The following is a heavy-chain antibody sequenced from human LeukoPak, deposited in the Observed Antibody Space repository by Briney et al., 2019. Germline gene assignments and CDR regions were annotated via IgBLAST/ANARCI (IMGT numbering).Heavy chain of an antibody. D-gene: IGHD3-10*01. Sequence: ASAKDSCKASGGTFSSYAISWVRQAPGQGLEWMGRIIPILGIANYAQKFQGRVTITADKSTSTAYMELSSLRSEDTAVYYCARDPRGSGSDWDDSRTNFDYFWQATLVTVSS. J-gene: IGHJ4*02. V-gene: IGHV1-69*04. CDR3: ARDPRGSGSDWDDSRTNFDY. CDR2: IIPILGIA. CDR1: GGTFSSYA.